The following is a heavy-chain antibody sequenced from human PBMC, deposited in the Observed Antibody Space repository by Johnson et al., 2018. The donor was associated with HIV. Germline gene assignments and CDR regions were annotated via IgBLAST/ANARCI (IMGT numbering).Heavy chain of an antibody. J-gene: IGHJ3*02. CDR2: IGTAGDT. CDR1: GFTFSSYD. CDR3: ARGRGVGRRIKKWLSAAFDI. D-gene: IGHD5-18*01. Sequence: EVQLVESGGGVVQSGRSLRLSCAASGFTFSSYDMHWVRQATGKGLEWVSAIGTAGDTYYPGSVKRRFTISRENAKNSLYLQMNSLRAGDTAVYYCARGRGVGRRIKKWLSAAFDIWGQGTMVTVSS. V-gene: IGHV3-13*01.